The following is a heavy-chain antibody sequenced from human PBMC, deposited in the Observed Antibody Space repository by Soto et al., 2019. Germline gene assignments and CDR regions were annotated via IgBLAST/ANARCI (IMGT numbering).Heavy chain of an antibody. CDR1: GGTFSSYA. V-gene: IGHV1-69*12. J-gene: IGHJ4*02. CDR2: IIPIFGTA. Sequence: QVQLVQSGAAVKKPGSSVKVSCKASGGTFSSYAISWVRQAPGQGLEWMGGIIPIFGTANYAQKFQGRVTITADESTSTAYMELSSLRSEDTAVYYCARVDCISTSCYVVGFDYWGQGTLVTVSS. CDR3: ARVDCISTSCYVVGFDY. D-gene: IGHD2-2*01.